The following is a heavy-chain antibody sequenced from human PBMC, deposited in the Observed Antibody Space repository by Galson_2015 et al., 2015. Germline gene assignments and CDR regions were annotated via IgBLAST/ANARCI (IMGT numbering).Heavy chain of an antibody. Sequence: SLRLSCAASGFTFSSYAMSWVRQAPGKGLERVSTISGGGGGTFYADSVKGRFTISRDNSKNTLYLQMNSLRAEDTAVYYCARDLSSKGYYYYGGDVWGQGTTVTV. V-gene: IGHV3-23*01. D-gene: IGHD4-11*01. J-gene: IGHJ6*02. CDR1: GFTFSSYA. CDR2: ISGGGGGT. CDR3: ARDLSSKGYYYYGGDV.